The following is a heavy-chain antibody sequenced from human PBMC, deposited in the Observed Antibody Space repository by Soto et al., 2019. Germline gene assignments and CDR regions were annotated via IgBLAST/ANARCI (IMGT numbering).Heavy chain of an antibody. D-gene: IGHD2-15*01. CDR3: ARAGCSGGSCYSYYFAY. V-gene: IGHV1-18*01. CDR2: ISAYNGNT. CDR1: GYTFTSYG. Sequence: QVQLVQSGAEVKKPGASVKVSCKASGYTFTSYGISWVRQAPGQGLEWMGWISAYNGNTNYAQKLQGRVTMTTDTSTSTGYMELRSLRSDDTAVYYCARAGCSGGSCYSYYFAYWGQGTLVTVSS. J-gene: IGHJ4*02.